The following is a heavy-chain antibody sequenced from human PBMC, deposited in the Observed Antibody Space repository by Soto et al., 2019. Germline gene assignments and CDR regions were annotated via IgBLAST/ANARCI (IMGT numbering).Heavy chain of an antibody. V-gene: IGHV1-69*01. CDR3: ARAPTMFGLGPYYYYYGMDV. Sequence: QVQLVQSGAEVKKPGSSVKVSCKASGGTFSSYAISWVRQAPGQGLEWMGGIIPIFGTANYAQKFQGRVTITADESTSTAYMELSSLRSEDTAVYYCARAPTMFGLGPYYYYYGMDVWGQGTTVTVSS. CDR2: IIPIFGTA. CDR1: GGTFSSYA. J-gene: IGHJ6*02. D-gene: IGHD3-3*01.